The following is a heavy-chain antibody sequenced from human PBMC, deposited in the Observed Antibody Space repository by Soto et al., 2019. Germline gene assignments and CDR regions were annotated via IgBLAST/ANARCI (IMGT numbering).Heavy chain of an antibody. Sequence: QVQLQESGPGLVESSGTLSLTCEVSSGSISSGNWWSWVRQPPGKGLEWIGEIYYTGATNYNPSLKSRVTMTKDKSKDQCALNLRSATAADTAVYYCARVFSSGSGWMYYFDFWGQGILVSVSS. CDR3: ARVFSSGSGWMYYFDF. J-gene: IGHJ4*02. CDR1: SGSISSGNW. D-gene: IGHD6-25*01. CDR2: IYYTGAT. V-gene: IGHV4-4*02.